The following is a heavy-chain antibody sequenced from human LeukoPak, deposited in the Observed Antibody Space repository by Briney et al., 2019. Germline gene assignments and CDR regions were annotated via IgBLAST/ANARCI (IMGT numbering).Heavy chain of an antibody. J-gene: IGHJ5*02. CDR2: MNPHSGYN. CDR3: AREFNSSGSGFDP. V-gene: IGHV1-8*01. D-gene: IGHD6-6*01. Sequence: ASVKVSCKASGYTFSNYDINWVRQATGQGLEWMGWMNPHSGYNGYAQKFQGRVTMTRNTSISTAYMELSSLTSDDTAVYFCAREFNSSGSGFDPWGQGTLVTVSS. CDR1: GYTFSNYD.